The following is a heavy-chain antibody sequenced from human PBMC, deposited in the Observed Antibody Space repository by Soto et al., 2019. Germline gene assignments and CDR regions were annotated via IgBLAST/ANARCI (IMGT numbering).Heavy chain of an antibody. CDR2: VLQTGNT. Sequence: QVRLEEWGAGLLKPSETLSLTCAVYGASFSTYYWSWIRQPPGKGLEWIGDVLQTGNTDYNPSLKSRPTLSIDRSNNPVSLWLPHVTAADTAVYYCARFFGPNHRAFSGYSLWGQGTLVTVSS. J-gene: IGHJ4*02. V-gene: IGHV4-34*12. CDR1: GASFSTYY. CDR3: ARFFGPNHRAFSGYSL. D-gene: IGHD5-12*01.